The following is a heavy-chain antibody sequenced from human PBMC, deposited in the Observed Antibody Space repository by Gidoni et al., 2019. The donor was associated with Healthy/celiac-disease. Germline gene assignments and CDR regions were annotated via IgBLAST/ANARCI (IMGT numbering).Heavy chain of an antibody. J-gene: IGHJ5*02. Sequence: EVQLVESGGGLVQPGGSLRLACAASGFTFSSDWMSWVRQAPGKGLEGVANIKQDGSEKYYVDSVKGRFTISRDNAKNSLYLQMNSLRAEDTAVYYCASFPDSLRGGFDPWGQGTLVTVSS. V-gene: IGHV3-7*01. CDR1: GFTFSSDW. CDR3: ASFPDSLRGGFDP. D-gene: IGHD3-10*01. CDR2: IKQDGSEK.